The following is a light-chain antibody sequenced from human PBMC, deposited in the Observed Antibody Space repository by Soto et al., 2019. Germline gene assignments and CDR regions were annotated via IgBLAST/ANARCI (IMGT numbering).Light chain of an antibody. CDR3: SSYTSSSTLE. CDR1: SSDVGGYNY. J-gene: IGLJ2*01. Sequence: QSALTQPASVSGSPGQSITISCTGTSSDVGGYNYVSWYQQHPGKAPKLMIYDVSNRPSGVSNRFSGSKSGNTASLTISGLQAEDEAGYYCSSYTSSSTLEFGGGTQLTVL. V-gene: IGLV2-14*01. CDR2: DVS.